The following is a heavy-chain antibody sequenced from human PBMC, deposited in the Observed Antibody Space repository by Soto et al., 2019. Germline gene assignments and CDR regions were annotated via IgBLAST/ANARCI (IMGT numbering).Heavy chain of an antibody. CDR1: GGSISSGGYY. CDR3: ARDRRYYYDSSAHTYFDY. Sequence: TLSLTCTVSGGSISSGGYYWSWIRQHPGKGLEWIGYIYYSGSTYYNPSLKSRVTISVDTSKNQFSLKLSSVTAADTAVYYCARDRRYYYDSSAHTYFDYWGQGTLVTVSS. D-gene: IGHD3-22*01. J-gene: IGHJ4*02. CDR2: IYYSGST. V-gene: IGHV4-31*03.